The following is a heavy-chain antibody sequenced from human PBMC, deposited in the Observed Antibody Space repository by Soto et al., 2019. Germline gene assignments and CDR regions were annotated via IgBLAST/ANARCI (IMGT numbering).Heavy chain of an antibody. Sequence: TLSLTCSVSGGSVSGGSYQWTWIRQAPGKGLEWIGYVHFSGGTNYNPSLESRVTISIDTSRDQFSLKLTSLTAADTAVYFCARDNMATFDYHYYGMDVWGQGTTVTVSS. D-gene: IGHD5-12*01. CDR1: GGSVSGGSYQ. CDR3: ARDNMATFDYHYYGMDV. CDR2: VHFSGGT. V-gene: IGHV4-61*01. J-gene: IGHJ6*02.